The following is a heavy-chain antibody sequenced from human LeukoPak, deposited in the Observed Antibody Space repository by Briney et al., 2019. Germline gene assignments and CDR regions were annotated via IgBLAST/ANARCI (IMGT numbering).Heavy chain of an antibody. CDR2: MKKDESEK. V-gene: IGHV3-7*03. D-gene: IGHD4-17*01. CDR1: GFPFGSYW. J-gene: IGHJ3*02. CDR3: ARDRRATTVTLDGLDAFDI. Sequence: PGGSLRLSCAASGFPFGSYWMSWVRQAPGKGLEWVASMKKDESEKYYVDSVKGRFTISRDNSKNTLYLQMNSLRAEDTAVYYCARDRRATTVTLDGLDAFDIWGQGTMVTVSS.